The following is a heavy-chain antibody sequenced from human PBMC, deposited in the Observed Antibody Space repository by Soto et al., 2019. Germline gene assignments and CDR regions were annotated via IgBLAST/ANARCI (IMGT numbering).Heavy chain of an antibody. CDR2: IDTDGTT. V-gene: IGHV4-4*07. J-gene: IGHJ4*02. CDR3: AREVRGGFTEIFDQ. D-gene: IGHD2-15*01. Sequence: QVQLQGSGPGQVKPSETLSLTYTVSGDSISDYFYWSWIRQPAGKGLEWIGRIDTDGTTKYNPSLKSRVTLSLDKSKNQFSLRLSSVTAADTAVYYFAREVRGGFTEIFDQWGRGSRVTVSS. CDR1: GDSISDYFY.